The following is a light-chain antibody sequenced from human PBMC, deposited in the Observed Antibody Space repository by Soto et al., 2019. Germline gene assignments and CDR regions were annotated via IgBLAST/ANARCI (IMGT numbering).Light chain of an antibody. Sequence: EIVLTQSPGTLSLSPGERATLSCRASQSVSSSYLAWYQQKPGQAPRLLIYGASSRATGIPDRFSGSGSGTDFTLTISRLEPEDFSVYYCHPYGSTPITYGPRTRLEIK. CDR2: GAS. CDR3: HPYGSTPIT. V-gene: IGKV3-20*01. CDR1: QSVSSSY. J-gene: IGKJ5*01.